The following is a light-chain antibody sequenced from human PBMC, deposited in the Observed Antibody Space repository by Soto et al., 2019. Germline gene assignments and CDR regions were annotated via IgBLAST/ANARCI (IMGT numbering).Light chain of an antibody. Sequence: QSALTQPPSASGSPGQSVTISCTGTSSDVGYYNYVSWYQQHPGKAPKLMIYEVSKRPSGVPDRFSGSKSGDTASLTVSGLQADDEADYYCSSYAGSNNVVFGGGTKLTVL. CDR2: EVS. J-gene: IGLJ2*01. CDR3: SSYAGSNNVV. V-gene: IGLV2-8*01. CDR1: SSDVGYYNY.